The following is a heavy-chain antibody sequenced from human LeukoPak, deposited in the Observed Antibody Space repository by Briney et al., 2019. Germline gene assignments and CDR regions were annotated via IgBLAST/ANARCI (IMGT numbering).Heavy chain of an antibody. CDR1: GFTFSSYA. D-gene: IGHD3-22*01. V-gene: IGHV3-23*01. Sequence: GGSLRLSCAASGFTFSSYAMGWVRQAPGKGLEWVSGISGSGGATYYADSVRGRFTISRDNSKNTLYLQMNSLRAEDTSVYYCAKGRTYYYDSSGYPPVVYFDCWGQGTLVTVSS. CDR3: AKGRTYYYDSSGYPPVVYFDC. J-gene: IGHJ4*02. CDR2: ISGSGGAT.